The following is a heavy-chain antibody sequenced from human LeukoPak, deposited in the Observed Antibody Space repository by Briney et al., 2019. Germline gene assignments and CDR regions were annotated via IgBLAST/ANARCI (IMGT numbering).Heavy chain of an antibody. Sequence: PGRSLRLSCAASGFTFSSYGMHWVRQAPGKGLEWVAVIWYDGSNKYYADSVKGRFTISRDNSKNTLYLQMNRLRAEDTAVYYCAKDRGYSYGFFDYWGQGTLVTVSS. D-gene: IGHD5-18*01. CDR3: AKDRGYSYGFFDY. CDR2: IWYDGSNK. CDR1: GFTFSSYG. J-gene: IGHJ4*02. V-gene: IGHV3-33*06.